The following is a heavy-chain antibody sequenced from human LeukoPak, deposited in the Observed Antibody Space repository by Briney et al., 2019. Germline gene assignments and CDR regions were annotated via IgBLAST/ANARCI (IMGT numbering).Heavy chain of an antibody. CDR3: ARGSQLDQAFDY. J-gene: IGHJ4*02. CDR2: ISPNARNA. D-gene: IGHD5-24*01. CDR1: GYDFANYG. V-gene: IGHV1-18*01. Sequence: ASVKVSCKASGYDFANYGINWVRQAPGQGLEWMGWISPNARNAKYAQNVQGGVTMTTDTSTNTAYMELRGLRSDDTAVYYCARGSQLDQAFDYWGQGTLITVSS.